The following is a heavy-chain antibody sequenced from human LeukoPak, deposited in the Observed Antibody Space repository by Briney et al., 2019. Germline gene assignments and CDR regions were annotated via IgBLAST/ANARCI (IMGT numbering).Heavy chain of an antibody. D-gene: IGHD2-2*01. CDR3: ARQGSSTTSWQTIDY. CDR2: INPVDSET. V-gene: IGHV5-51*01. CDR1: GFSFISYW. Sequence: KPGESLKISCKGHGFSFISYWIGWVRQVPGKGLECMGIINPVDSETRYSPSFQGQVTISVDKSITTASLQWSSLRASDTAMYYCARQGSSTTSWQTIDYWGQGTLVSVSS. J-gene: IGHJ4*02.